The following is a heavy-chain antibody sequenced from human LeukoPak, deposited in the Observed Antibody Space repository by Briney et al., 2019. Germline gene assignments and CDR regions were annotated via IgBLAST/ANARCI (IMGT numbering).Heavy chain of an antibody. CDR1: GFTFRSYD. Sequence: PGGSLRLSCAASGFTFRSYDMHWVRQAPGKGLEWVAVISYDGSKKYYADSVKGRFTISRDNSKNTLYLQMNSLRAEDTAVYYCARDDFLAGYYRGYFDYWGQGTLVTVSS. V-gene: IGHV3-30*03. CDR2: ISYDGSKK. CDR3: ARDDFLAGYYRGYFDY. D-gene: IGHD3/OR15-3a*01. J-gene: IGHJ4*02.